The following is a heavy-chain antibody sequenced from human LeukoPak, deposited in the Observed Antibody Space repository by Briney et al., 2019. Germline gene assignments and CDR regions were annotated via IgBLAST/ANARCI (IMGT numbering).Heavy chain of an antibody. Sequence: KPAETLSLTCTVSGPSISSYYWSWVRQPPGKGLEWVGYIYYSGRTNYNPSRKGRPTISADTSKNQFSLKLSSVTAADTAVYYCARRAAARFDPWGQGTLVTVSS. CDR1: GPSISSYY. V-gene: IGHV4-59*01. CDR3: ARRAAARFDP. J-gene: IGHJ5*02. D-gene: IGHD2-15*01. CDR2: IYYSGRT.